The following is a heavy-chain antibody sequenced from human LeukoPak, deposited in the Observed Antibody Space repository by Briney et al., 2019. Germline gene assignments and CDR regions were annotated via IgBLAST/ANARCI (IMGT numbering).Heavy chain of an antibody. CDR3: AREGLYGSGSYYSPVIDY. V-gene: IGHV3-21*01. CDR1: GFTFSSYS. CDR2: ISRSSSYI. D-gene: IGHD3-10*01. J-gene: IGHJ4*02. Sequence: PGGSLRLSCAASGFTFSSYSMNWVREAPGKGLEWVSSISRSSSYIYYADSVKGRFTISRDNAKNSLYLQMNSLRAEDTAVYYCAREGLYGSGSYYSPVIDYWSQGTLVTVSS.